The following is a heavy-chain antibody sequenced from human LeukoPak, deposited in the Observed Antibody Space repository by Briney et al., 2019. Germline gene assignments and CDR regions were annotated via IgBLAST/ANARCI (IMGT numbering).Heavy chain of an antibody. D-gene: IGHD3-16*01. CDR2: IYYSGST. Sequence: SETLSLTCTVSGGSISSYYWSWIRQPPGKGLEWIGYIYYSGSTNYNPSLKSRVTTSLEMSKNQFSLRVTSVTAADTAVYYCAMTIGLYGRSRFDSWGQGILVTVSS. CDR1: GGSISSYY. V-gene: IGHV4-59*08. J-gene: IGHJ4*02. CDR3: AMTIGLYGRSRFDS.